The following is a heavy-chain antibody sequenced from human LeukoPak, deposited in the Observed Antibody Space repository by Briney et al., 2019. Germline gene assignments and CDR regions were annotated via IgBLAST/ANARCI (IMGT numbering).Heavy chain of an antibody. CDR3: VAGDDY. CDR2: ISWNSGSI. CDR1: GFTFSSYW. Sequence: GGSLRLSCAASGFTFSSYWMHWVRQAPGKGLEWVSGISWNSGSIVYADSVKGRFTISRDNAKNSLYLQMNSLRAEDMALYYCVAGDDYWGQGTLVTVSS. D-gene: IGHD3-10*01. V-gene: IGHV3-9*03. J-gene: IGHJ4*02.